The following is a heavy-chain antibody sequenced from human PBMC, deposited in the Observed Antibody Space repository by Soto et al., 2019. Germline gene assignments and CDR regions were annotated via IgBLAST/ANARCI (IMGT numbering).Heavy chain of an antibody. CDR1: GFTFSSYS. V-gene: IGHV3-21*01. CDR2: ISSSSSYI. Sequence: PGGSLRLSCAASGFTFSSYSMNWVRQAPGKGLEWVSSISSSSSYIYYADSVKGRFTISRDNAKNSLYLQMNSLRAEDTAVYYCARDRDIVVVPAAESDYYYYYGMDVWGQGTTVTVSS. D-gene: IGHD2-2*01. CDR3: ARDRDIVVVPAAESDYYYYYGMDV. J-gene: IGHJ6*02.